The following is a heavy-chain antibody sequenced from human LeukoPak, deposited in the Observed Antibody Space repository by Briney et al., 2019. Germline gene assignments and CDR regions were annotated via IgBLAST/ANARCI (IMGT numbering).Heavy chain of an antibody. D-gene: IGHD6-19*01. CDR1: GGSHSSSYYY. V-gene: IGHV4-39*01. Sequence: SDTQSLLCTVSGGSHSSSYYYWGWIRQPPGKGLEWVGNIYYCGSTYYTPSLKTRVTISVDTSKNQFSLKLTSVTAADTAVYYCARHASVDGNWPRPLDYWGQGSLVTVSS. CDR2: IYYCGST. J-gene: IGHJ4*02. CDR3: ARHASVDGNWPRPLDY.